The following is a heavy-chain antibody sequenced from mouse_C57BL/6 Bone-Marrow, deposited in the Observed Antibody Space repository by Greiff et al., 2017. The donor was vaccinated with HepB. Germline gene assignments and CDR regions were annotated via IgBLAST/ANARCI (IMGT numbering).Heavy chain of an antibody. V-gene: IGHV1-15*01. CDR3: TRPLITTVVPYFDY. CDR1: GYTFTDYE. CDR2: IDPETGGT. J-gene: IGHJ2*01. D-gene: IGHD1-1*01. Sequence: QVQLQQSGAELVRPGASVTLSCKASGYTFTDYEMHWVKQTPVHGLEWIGAIDPETGGTAYNQKFKGKAILTADKSSSTAYMELRSLTSEDSAVYYCTRPLITTVVPYFDYWGQGTTLSLL.